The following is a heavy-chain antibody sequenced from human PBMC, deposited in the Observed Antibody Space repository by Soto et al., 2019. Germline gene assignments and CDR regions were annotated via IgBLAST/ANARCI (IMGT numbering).Heavy chain of an antibody. D-gene: IGHD2-2*01. J-gene: IGHJ6*02. Sequence: QVQLRESGPGLVKPSQTLSLTCTVSGGSISSGGYYWSWIRQHPGKGLEWIGYIYYSGSTYYNPSLKSRVTISVDTSKNQFSLKLSSVTAADTAVYYCARDYSSTRDYYYYGMDVWGQGTTVTVSS. CDR1: GGSISSGGYY. CDR3: ARDYSSTRDYYYYGMDV. V-gene: IGHV4-31*03. CDR2: IYYSGST.